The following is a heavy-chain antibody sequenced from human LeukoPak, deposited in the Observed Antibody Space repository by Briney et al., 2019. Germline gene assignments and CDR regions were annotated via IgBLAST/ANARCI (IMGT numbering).Heavy chain of an antibody. CDR3: ARRWDYGDSGNWFDP. CDR1: DYSISSGYY. V-gene: IGHV4-38-2*02. Sequence: SETLSLTCTVSDYSISSGYYWGWIRQSPGKGLEWIGSIYHSGSTYYNPSLKSRVTISVDTSKNQFSLKLSSVTAADTAVYYCARRWDYGDSGNWFDPWGQGTLVTVSS. CDR2: IYHSGST. J-gene: IGHJ5*02. D-gene: IGHD4-17*01.